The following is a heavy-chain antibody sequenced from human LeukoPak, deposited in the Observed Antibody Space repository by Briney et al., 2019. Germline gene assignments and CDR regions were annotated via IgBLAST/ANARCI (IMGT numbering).Heavy chain of an antibody. CDR1: GGTFSSYA. V-gene: IGHV1-69*06. CDR3: ARVPGYSSSWGNYYYMDV. D-gene: IGHD6-13*01. Sequence: SVKVSCKASGGTFSSYAISWVRQAPGQGPEWMGWIIPLFGTANYAQKFQGRVTITADKSTSTAYMELSSLRSEDTAVYYCARVPGYSSSWGNYYYMDVWGKGTTVTVSS. J-gene: IGHJ6*03. CDR2: IIPLFGTA.